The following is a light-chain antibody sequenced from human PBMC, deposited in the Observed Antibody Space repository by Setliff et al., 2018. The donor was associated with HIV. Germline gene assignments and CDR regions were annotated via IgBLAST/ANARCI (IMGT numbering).Light chain of an antibody. Sequence: QSALTQPASVSGSPGQSITISCTGTSSDVGNYNLVSWYQHHPGKAPKLMIYEDNKRPSGVSNRFSGSKSGNTASLTISGLQAEDEAHYYCCSYAGSFTLVFGGGTQLTVL. CDR2: EDN. CDR1: SSDVGNYNL. CDR3: CSYAGSFTLV. J-gene: IGLJ2*01. V-gene: IGLV2-23*01.